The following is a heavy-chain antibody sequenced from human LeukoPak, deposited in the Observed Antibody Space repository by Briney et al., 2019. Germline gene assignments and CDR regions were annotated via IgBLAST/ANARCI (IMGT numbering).Heavy chain of an antibody. D-gene: IGHD1-1*01. CDR2: IYHSGST. CDR1: GGSISSSNW. Sequence: SETLSLACAVSGGSISSSNWWSWVRQPPGKGLEWIGEIYHSGSTNYNPSLKSRVTISVDKSKNQFSLKLSSVTAADTAVYYCASLGNWNDWSTLDYWGQGTLVTVSS. CDR3: ASLGNWNDWSTLDY. J-gene: IGHJ4*02. V-gene: IGHV4-4*02.